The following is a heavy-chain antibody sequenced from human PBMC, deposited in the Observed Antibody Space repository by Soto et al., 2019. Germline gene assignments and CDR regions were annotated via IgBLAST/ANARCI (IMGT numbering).Heavy chain of an antibody. J-gene: IGHJ4*02. D-gene: IGHD1-26*01. CDR1: GFTFSSYA. Sequence: GGSLRLSCAASGFTFSSYAMSWVRQAPGKGLEWVSAISGSGGSTYYADSVKGRFTISRDNSKNTLYLQMNSLRAEDTAVYYCAKGGSRSYSGEQYYFDYWGQGTLVTVS. V-gene: IGHV3-23*01. CDR2: ISGSGGST. CDR3: AKGGSRSYSGEQYYFDY.